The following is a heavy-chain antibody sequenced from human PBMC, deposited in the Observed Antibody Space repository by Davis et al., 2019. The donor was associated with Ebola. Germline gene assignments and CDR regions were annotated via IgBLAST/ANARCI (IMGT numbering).Heavy chain of an antibody. V-gene: IGHV3-11*01. CDR2: ISSSGSTI. CDR1: GFTFSDYY. J-gene: IGHJ6*02. Sequence: GESLKISCAASGFTFSDYYMSWIRQAPGKGLEWVSYISSSGSTIYFADSVKGRFTISRDNAKNSLYLQMNSLRAEDTAVYYCARDLRGRYYYYGMDVWGQGTTVTVSS. CDR3: ARDLRGRYYYYGMDV.